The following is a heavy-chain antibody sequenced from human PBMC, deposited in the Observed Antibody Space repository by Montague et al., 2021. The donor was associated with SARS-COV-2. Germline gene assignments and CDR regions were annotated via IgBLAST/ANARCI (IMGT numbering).Heavy chain of an antibody. CDR3: ANVLDSYGFYFDY. CDR2: ISYDGSNK. CDR1: GFTFSSYA. V-gene: IGHV3-30*18. Sequence: SLRLSCAASGFTFSSYAMHWVRQAPGKGLEWVAVISYDGSNKYYADFVKGRFTISRDNSKNTLYLQMNSLRAEDTAVYYCANVLDSYGFYFDYWGQGTLVTVSS. D-gene: IGHD5-18*01. J-gene: IGHJ4*02.